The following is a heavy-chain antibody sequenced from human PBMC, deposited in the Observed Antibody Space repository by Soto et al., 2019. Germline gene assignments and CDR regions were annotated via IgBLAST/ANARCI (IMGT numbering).Heavy chain of an antibody. CDR2: INPESTTI. CDR1: GYTCSTYW. CDR3: TRDTYAAYDH. J-gene: IGHJ4*02. V-gene: IGHV3-74*01. Sequence: EVQLVESGGGTVQPGGSLRLSCAASGYTCSTYWMHWVRQAPGKGLVWVSRINPESTTINYADSVRGRFTISRDNAKNTLSLQLNILRAENTAMNYCTRDTYAAYDHWGQGTLVTVPP. D-gene: IGHD2-8*01.